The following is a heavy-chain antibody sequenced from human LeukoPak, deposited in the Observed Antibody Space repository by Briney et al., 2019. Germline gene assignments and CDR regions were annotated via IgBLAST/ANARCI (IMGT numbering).Heavy chain of an antibody. CDR3: TRDQTPYY. J-gene: IGHJ4*02. CDR1: GFTFGDYA. Sequence: GGSLRLSWIASGFTFGDYAMTWVRQAPGKGLEWVGFIRSKVYGGTPEYAASVKGRFTISRDDSKGIAYLQMNSLKTEDTAVYYCTRDQTPYYWGQGTLVTVSS. CDR2: IRSKVYGGTP. V-gene: IGHV3-49*04.